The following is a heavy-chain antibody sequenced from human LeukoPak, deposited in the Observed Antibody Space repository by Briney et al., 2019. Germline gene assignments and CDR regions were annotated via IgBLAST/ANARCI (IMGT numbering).Heavy chain of an antibody. J-gene: IGHJ6*02. CDR3: ARSIDYYYYGMDV. Sequence: GESLQISCKGSGYSFTSYWIGWVRQMPGKGLEWMGIIYPGDSDTRYSPSFQGQVPISADKSISTAYLQWSSLKASDTAMYYCARSIDYYYYGMDVWGQGTTVTVSS. CDR1: GYSFTSYW. D-gene: IGHD1-26*01. V-gene: IGHV5-51*01. CDR2: IYPGDSDT.